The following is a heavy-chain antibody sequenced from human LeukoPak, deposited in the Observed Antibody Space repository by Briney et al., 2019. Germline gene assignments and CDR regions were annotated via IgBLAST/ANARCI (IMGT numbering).Heavy chain of an antibody. CDR1: GFAFSPYW. CDR3: ARSLWPEDY. V-gene: IGHV3-7*01. J-gene: IGHJ4*02. Sequence: GGSLRLSCEASGFAFSPYWASWVRQAPGKGLEWVADINQDGNSQNYVDSVRGRFTISKDNAKNSVYLQMNSLRAEDTAVYYCARSLWPEDYWGQGILVTVSS. CDR2: INQDGNSQ. D-gene: IGHD2-21*01.